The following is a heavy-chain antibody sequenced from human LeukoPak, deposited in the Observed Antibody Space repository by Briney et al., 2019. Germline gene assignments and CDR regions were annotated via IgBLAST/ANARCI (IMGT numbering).Heavy chain of an antibody. CDR1: GFTFSSYT. V-gene: IGHV3-48*02. J-gene: IGHJ4*02. D-gene: IGHD3-10*01. CDR3: ARYYYGSLDY. Sequence: GGSLRLSCAASGFTFSSYTMNWVRQAPGKGLEWISYITSSSSIISYADSVKGRFTISRGNARNSLYLQMNSLRDEDTAVYYCARYYYGSLDYWGQGTLVTVSS. CDR2: ITSSSSII.